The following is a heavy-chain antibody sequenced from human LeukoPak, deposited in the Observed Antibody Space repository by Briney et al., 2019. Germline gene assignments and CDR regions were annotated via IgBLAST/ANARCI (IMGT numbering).Heavy chain of an antibody. CDR1: GFTFTTYW. Sequence: PGGSLRLSCVASGFTFTTYWMSWVRQAPGQGLEWVANINQDGSEKYYVDSVKGRFTISRDNSKNTQSLQMNSLRAEDTAVYYCAKDDDWGRYKHWGQGTLVTVSS. J-gene: IGHJ1*01. CDR3: AKDDDWGRYKH. CDR2: INQDGSEK. D-gene: IGHD3-16*01. V-gene: IGHV3-7*03.